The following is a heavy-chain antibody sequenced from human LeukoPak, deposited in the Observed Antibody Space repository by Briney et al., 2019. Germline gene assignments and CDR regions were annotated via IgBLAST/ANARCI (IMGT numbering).Heavy chain of an antibody. CDR2: IYYSGST. CDR3: ARQVYDILTGYYTGGFDY. J-gene: IGHJ4*02. V-gene: IGHV4-39*01. Sequence: GSLRLSCAASGFTVSSNYMGWVRQAPGKGLEWIGSIYYSGSTYYNPSLKSRVTISVDTSKNQFSLKLSSVTAADTAVYYCARQVYDILTGYYTGGFDYWGQGTLVTVSS. D-gene: IGHD3-9*01. CDR1: GFTVSSNY.